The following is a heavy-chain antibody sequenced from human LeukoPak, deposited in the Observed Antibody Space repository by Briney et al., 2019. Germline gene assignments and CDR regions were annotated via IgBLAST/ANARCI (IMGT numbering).Heavy chain of an antibody. CDR1: GYTFTGYY. CDR3: ARGIAAAGDEGFDY. D-gene: IGHD6-13*01. CDR2: INPNSDGT. V-gene: IGHV1-2*02. J-gene: IGHJ4*02. Sequence: ASVKVSCKASGYTFTGYYMHWVRQAPGQGLEWMGWINPNSDGTNYAQKFQGRVTMTRDTSISTAYMELSRLRSDDTAVYYCARGIAAAGDEGFDYWGQGTLVTVSS.